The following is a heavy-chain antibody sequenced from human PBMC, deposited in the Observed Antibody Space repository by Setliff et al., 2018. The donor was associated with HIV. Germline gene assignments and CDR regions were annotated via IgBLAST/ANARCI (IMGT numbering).Heavy chain of an antibody. CDR3: ARDRGRRGQLWLHFDY. V-gene: IGHV4-59*02. Sequence: PSETLSLTCAVSGVSVTSHFWSWIRQPPGKGLEWIGYFSYRGGTNSNPSLKRRVTISLDTSKNQFSLKLSSVTAADTAVYYCARDRGRRGQLWLHFDYWGQGTLVTVSS. CDR2: FSYRGGT. D-gene: IGHD5-18*01. J-gene: IGHJ4*02. CDR1: GVSVTSHF.